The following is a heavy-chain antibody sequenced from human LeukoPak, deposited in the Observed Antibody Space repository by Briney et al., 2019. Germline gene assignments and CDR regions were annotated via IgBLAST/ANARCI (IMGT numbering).Heavy chain of an antibody. CDR1: GFTFSSYV. CDR2: ISGSGDIT. J-gene: IGHJ6*02. Sequence: GGSLRLSCAASGFTFSSYVMSWVRQAPGMGLEWVSSISGSGDITYYSHSVKGRFTISRDNSKNTLYLQMNSRRSEDTATYYCCDGMDVWGQGTTVAVSS. V-gene: IGHV3-23*01. CDR3: CDGMDV.